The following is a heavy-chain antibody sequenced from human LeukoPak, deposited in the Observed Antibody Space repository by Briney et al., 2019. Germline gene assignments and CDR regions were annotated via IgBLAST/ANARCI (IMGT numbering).Heavy chain of an antibody. Sequence: SETLSLTCTVSGGSISRYYWSWLRQPPGKGLEWIGYIYYSGSTNYNPSLKSRVTISVDTSKNQFSLKLSSVTAADTAVYYCAREGGENYYDSSGHFDYWGQGTLVTVSS. CDR3: AREGGENYYDSSGHFDY. V-gene: IGHV4-59*01. CDR2: IYYSGST. D-gene: IGHD3-22*01. J-gene: IGHJ4*02. CDR1: GGSISRYY.